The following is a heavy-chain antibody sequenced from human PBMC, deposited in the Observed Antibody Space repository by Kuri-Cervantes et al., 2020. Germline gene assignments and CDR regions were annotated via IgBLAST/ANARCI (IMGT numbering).Heavy chain of an antibody. V-gene: IGHV3-30*03. Sequence: GESLKISCAASGFTFSSYGMHWVRQAPGKGLEWVAVISYDGSNKYYADSVKGRFTISRDNSKNTLYLQMNSLRAEDTAVYYCERARGVLWFGALQYGMDVWGQGTTVTVSS. CDR1: GFTFSSYG. D-gene: IGHD3-10*01. CDR3: ERARGVLWFGALQYGMDV. J-gene: IGHJ6*02. CDR2: ISYDGSNK.